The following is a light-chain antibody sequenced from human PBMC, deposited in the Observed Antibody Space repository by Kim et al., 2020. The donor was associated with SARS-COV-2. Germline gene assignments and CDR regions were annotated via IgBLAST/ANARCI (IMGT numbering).Light chain of an antibody. J-gene: IGKJ1*01. CDR2: SAS. V-gene: IGKV3-20*01. CDR3: QQHGDSPRT. CDR1: QSVSSNY. Sequence: EVVLTQSPGTLSLSPGERATLSCRASQSVSSNYLAWYQQKRGQAPRLLIYSASTRATGIPDRFSGSGSGTDFTLTINRLEPEDFAVYYCQQHGDSPRTFGQGTKVDIK.